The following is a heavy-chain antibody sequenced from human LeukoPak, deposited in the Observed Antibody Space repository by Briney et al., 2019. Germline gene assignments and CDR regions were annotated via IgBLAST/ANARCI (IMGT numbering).Heavy chain of an antibody. V-gene: IGHV1-2*02. Sequence: ASVKVSCKSSGYTFTDYFIHWVRQAPGQGLEWMGWINPNNGGTNFAQKFQGRVTMTRDTSISTVHMELSRLRSDDTAIYFCARGPASGTSSWFDPWGQGTLVTVSS. D-gene: IGHD2-2*01. CDR3: ARGPASGTSSWFDP. CDR1: GYTFTDYF. CDR2: INPNNGGT. J-gene: IGHJ5*02.